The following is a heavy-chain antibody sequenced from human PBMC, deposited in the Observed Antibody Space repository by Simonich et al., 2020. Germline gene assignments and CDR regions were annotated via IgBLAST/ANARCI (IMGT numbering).Heavy chain of an antibody. CDR1: GFTFSSYG. V-gene: IGHV3-33*01. J-gene: IGHJ4*02. CDR3: ARERAAAGEAFDY. Sequence: QVQLVESGGGVVQPGRSLRLSCAASGFTFSSYGMHWVRKAPGKGLEGVAVKWYNGSNKYYADAVKGRFTISRDNSKNTLYLQMNSLRAEDTAVYYCARERAAAGEAFDYWGQGTLVTVSS. D-gene: IGHD6-13*01. CDR2: KWYNGSNK.